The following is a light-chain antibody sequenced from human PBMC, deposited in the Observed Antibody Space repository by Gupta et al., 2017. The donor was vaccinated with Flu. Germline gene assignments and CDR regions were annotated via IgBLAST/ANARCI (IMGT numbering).Light chain of an antibody. Sequence: GHSTYAIAWHQQQPGKGPRYLMKLHSDGSHTKGDEIPDRFSGSSSGAERNLIISSLQSEDEADYFCQTWGSGVVVFGGGTKLTVL. J-gene: IGLJ3*02. V-gene: IGLV4-69*01. CDR3: QTWGSGVVV. CDR2: LHSDGSH. CDR1: GHSTYA.